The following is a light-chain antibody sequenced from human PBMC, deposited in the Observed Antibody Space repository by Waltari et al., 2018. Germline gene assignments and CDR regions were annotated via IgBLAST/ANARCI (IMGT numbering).Light chain of an antibody. CDR1: HSNIGNNY. CDR2: EDS. V-gene: IGLV1-51*02. CDR3: GTWDSSLSGAV. Sequence: QSVLTQPPSVSAAPGQRVTISCSGGHSNIGNNYVSWYRQFPGTAPKLLIDEDSERPSGVPGRFAGSKSGPSATLDITGLQAGDEADYYCGTWDSSLSGAVFGGGTHLTVL. J-gene: IGLJ7*01.